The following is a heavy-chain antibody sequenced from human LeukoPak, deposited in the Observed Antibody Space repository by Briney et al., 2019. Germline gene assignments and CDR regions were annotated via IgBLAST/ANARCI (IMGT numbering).Heavy chain of an antibody. V-gene: IGHV3-23*01. J-gene: IGHJ4*02. Sequence: GGSLRLSCAASGFTFSSYAMSWVRQAPGKGLEWVSAISGSGGSTYYADSVKGRFTISRDNSKNTLYLQMNSLRAEDTAVYYCAKASPYYDFWSGYSPPRDYWGQGTLVTVSS. CDR2: ISGSGGST. CDR3: AKASPYYDFWSGYSPPRDY. D-gene: IGHD3-3*01. CDR1: GFTFSSYA.